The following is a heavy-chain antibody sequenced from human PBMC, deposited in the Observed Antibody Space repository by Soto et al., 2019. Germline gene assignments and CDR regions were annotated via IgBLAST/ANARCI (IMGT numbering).Heavy chain of an antibody. J-gene: IGHJ6*02. V-gene: IGHV2-26*01. CDR3: ARTFMVRGVITSPWGMDV. CDR2: IFSNDEK. CDR1: GFSLSNARMG. Sequence: SGPTLVNPTETLTLTCTVSGFSLSNARMGVSWIRQPPGKALEWLAHIFSNDEKSYSTSLKSRLTISKDTSKSQVVLTMTNMDPVDTATYYCARTFMVRGVITSPWGMDVWGQGTTVTVSS. D-gene: IGHD3-10*01.